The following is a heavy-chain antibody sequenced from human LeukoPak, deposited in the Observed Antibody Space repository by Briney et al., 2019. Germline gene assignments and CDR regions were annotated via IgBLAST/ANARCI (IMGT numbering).Heavy chain of an antibody. CDR1: GGSISSYY. CDR2: IYYSGST. Sequence: SETLSLTCTVSGGSISSYYWGWIRQPPGKGLEWIGSIYYSGSTYYNPSLKSRVTISVDTSKNQFSLKLSSVTAADTAVYYCARETRYFDWLLSYWGQGTLVTVSS. CDR3: ARETRYFDWLLSY. J-gene: IGHJ4*02. D-gene: IGHD3-9*01. V-gene: IGHV4-39*07.